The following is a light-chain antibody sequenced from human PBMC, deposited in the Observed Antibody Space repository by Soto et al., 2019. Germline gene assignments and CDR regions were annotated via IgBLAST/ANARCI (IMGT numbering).Light chain of an antibody. CDR2: DAS. Sequence: IEVTQSPSSLAASLGDRVTITCRASQTIGTYVNWYRQKSGAAPELLIYDASTLQSGVPSRFGGGASGTDFTLTISSLQLDDFATYYCQQSYNTPLTFGQGTKVEIK. CDR1: QTIGTY. V-gene: IGKV1-39*01. CDR3: QQSYNTPLT. J-gene: IGKJ1*01.